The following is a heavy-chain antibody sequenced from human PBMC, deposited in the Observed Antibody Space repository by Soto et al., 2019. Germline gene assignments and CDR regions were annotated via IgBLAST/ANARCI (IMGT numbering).Heavy chain of an antibody. J-gene: IGHJ6*02. D-gene: IGHD6-19*01. Sequence: SETLSLTCTVSGASIRSSAYWGWIRQPPGKGLEWIGSIYSIGNTYYNPSLKSGVTISADTSKNQFSLNLISVTAADTAVYYCRRSSRYSTDVWGQGITVTSP. V-gene: IGHV4-39*01. CDR2: IYSIGNT. CDR1: GASIRSSAY. CDR3: RRSSRYSTDV.